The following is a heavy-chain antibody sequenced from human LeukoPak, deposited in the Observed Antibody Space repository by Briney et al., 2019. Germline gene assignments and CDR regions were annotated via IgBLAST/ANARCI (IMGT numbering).Heavy chain of an antibody. D-gene: IGHD1-26*01. Sequence: PGGSLRLSCAASGFTFSDYYMSWIRQAPGKGLEWVSYITSSGSTIYYADSVKGRFTISRDNAKNSLYLQMNRLRAEATAMYYCARDVEWELLGAVGYYYYYMYVWGKGATVTVSS. CDR2: ITSSGSTI. CDR3: ARDVEWELLGAVGYYYYYMYV. J-gene: IGHJ6*03. V-gene: IGHV3-11*04. CDR1: GFTFSDYY.